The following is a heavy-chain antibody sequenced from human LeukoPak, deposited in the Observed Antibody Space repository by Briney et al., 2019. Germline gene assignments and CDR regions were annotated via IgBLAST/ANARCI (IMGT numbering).Heavy chain of an antibody. D-gene: IGHD6-13*01. CDR3: ARGVSSSWYYFDY. V-gene: IGHV5-51*01. J-gene: IGHJ4*02. Sequence: GESLKISCKGSGYSFTSYWIGWVRQMPGKGLEWMGIIYPGDSDTRYSPSFQGQVTISADKSISTAYLQWSSLKAADTAVYYCARGVSSSWYYFDYWGQGTLVTVSS. CDR1: GYSFTSYW. CDR2: IYPGDSDT.